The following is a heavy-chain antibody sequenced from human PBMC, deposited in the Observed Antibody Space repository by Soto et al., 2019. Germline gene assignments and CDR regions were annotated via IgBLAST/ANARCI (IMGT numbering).Heavy chain of an antibody. CDR3: AKVRPAVVGAATNY. CDR2: ISSTGDTS. V-gene: IGHV3-23*01. J-gene: IGHJ4*02. Sequence: GGSLRLSCVTSGFTFSSYAMSWVRQSPGKGLEWVSSISSTGDTSYNADSVKGRFSISRDNVKNTVYLQMDSLRAEDTAVYFCAKVRPAVVGAATNYWGQGTLVTVSS. CDR1: GFTFSSYA. D-gene: IGHD2-15*01.